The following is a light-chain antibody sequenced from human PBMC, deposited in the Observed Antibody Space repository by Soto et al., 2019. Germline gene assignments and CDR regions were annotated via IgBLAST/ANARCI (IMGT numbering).Light chain of an antibody. CDR1: SGHIGYA. J-gene: IGLJ3*02. CDR2: LNCDGSH. CDR3: QTWGTGLNWV. V-gene: IGLV4-69*01. Sequence: QLVLTQSPSASASLGASVKLTCTLSSGHIGYAIAWHQQQPEEGPRYLMKLNCDGSHRKGDGIPDRSSGSSSGAARFLTISCQQYDDEAEYYGQTWGTGLNWVFGGGTKLTVL.